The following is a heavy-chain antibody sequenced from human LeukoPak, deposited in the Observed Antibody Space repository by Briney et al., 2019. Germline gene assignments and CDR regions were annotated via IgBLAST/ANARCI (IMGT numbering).Heavy chain of an antibody. CDR2: IDANTGSP. J-gene: IGHJ3*02. Sequence: ASVKVSCKASGYTFTTYPINWVRQAPGQGLEWMGWIDANTGSPTYAQGLTGRFVFSLDTSVSTAYLQISSLKAEDAAVYYCAREWYSSSAETDAFDIWGQGTMVTVSS. CDR1: GYTFTTYP. V-gene: IGHV7-4-1*02. D-gene: IGHD6-13*01. CDR3: AREWYSSSAETDAFDI.